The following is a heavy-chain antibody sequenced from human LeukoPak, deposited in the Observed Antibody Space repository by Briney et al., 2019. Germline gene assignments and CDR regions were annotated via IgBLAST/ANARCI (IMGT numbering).Heavy chain of an antibody. CDR1: GGSISSYY. V-gene: IGHV4-59*08. J-gene: IGHJ1*01. CDR2: IYYSGST. CDR3: ARGVSYYDSSGYYNEYFQH. Sequence: KPSETLSLTCTVSGGSISSYYWSCIRQPPGKGLEWIGYIYYSGSTNYNPSLKSRVTISVDTSKNQFSLRLSSVTAADTAVYYCARGVSYYDSSGYYNEYFQHWGQGTLVTVSS. D-gene: IGHD3-22*01.